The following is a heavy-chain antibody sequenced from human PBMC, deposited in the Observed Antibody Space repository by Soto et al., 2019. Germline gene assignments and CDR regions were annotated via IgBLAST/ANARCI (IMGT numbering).Heavy chain of an antibody. V-gene: IGHV1-18*04. J-gene: IGHJ6*02. Sequence: QVQLVQSGAEVKKPGASVKVSCKASGYTFTSYGISWVRQAPGQGLEWMGWISAYNGNTNYAQKLQGRVTMTTDTSTSTAYMELRSLRSDDTAVYYCARDRLVTRPKTHSYYYYGMDVWGQGTTVTVSS. CDR1: GYTFTSYG. D-gene: IGHD4-4*01. CDR3: ARDRLVTRPKTHSYYYYGMDV. CDR2: ISAYNGNT.